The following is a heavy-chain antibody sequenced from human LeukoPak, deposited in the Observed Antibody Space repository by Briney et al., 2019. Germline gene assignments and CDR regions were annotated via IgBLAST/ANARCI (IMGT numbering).Heavy chain of an antibody. Sequence: GGSLRLSCAASGFTFSDYYMSWIRQAPGKGLEWVSYISSSGSPIYYADSVKGRFSISRDNAKKSLYLQMNILRAEDTAVYYCARNGIVGAGYYFDYWGQGTLVTVSS. CDR3: ARNGIVGAGYYFDY. CDR1: GFTFSDYY. D-gene: IGHD1-26*01. V-gene: IGHV3-11*04. CDR2: ISSSGSPI. J-gene: IGHJ4*02.